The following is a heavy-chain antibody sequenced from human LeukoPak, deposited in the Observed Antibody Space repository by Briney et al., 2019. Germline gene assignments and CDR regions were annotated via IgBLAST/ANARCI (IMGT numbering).Heavy chain of an antibody. J-gene: IGHJ5*02. V-gene: IGHV3-48*01. CDR2: ISSVSSTI. CDR1: GFIFSSYS. D-gene: IGHD6-13*01. Sequence: GGSLRLSCAASGFIFSSYSMNWVRQAPGKGLEWISFISSVSSTIFYADSVKGRFNISRDNVKNSLYLQMNGLRAEDTAVYYCAREIRQQLVRLPQRHNWFDPWGQGTLVTVSS. CDR3: AREIRQQLVRLPQRHNWFDP.